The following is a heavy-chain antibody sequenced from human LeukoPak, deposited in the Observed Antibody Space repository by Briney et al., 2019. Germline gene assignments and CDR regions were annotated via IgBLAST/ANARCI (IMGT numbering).Heavy chain of an antibody. CDR2: IYTSGST. V-gene: IGHV4-61*02. D-gene: IGHD3-10*01. CDR3: ATEAPNYYGSGSYASFDY. J-gene: IGHJ4*02. CDR1: GGSISSGSYY. Sequence: SETLSLTCTVSGGSISSGSYYWSWIRQSAGKGLEWIGRIYTSGSTNYNPSLKSRVTISVDTSKNQFSLKLSSVTAADTAVYYCATEAPNYYGSGSYASFDYWGQGTLVTVSS.